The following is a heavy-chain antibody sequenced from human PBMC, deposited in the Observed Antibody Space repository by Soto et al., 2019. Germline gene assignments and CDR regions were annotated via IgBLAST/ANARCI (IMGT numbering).Heavy chain of an antibody. Sequence: KTSETLSLTCTVSGGSISSGGYYWSWIRQHPGKGLEWIGYIYYSGSTYYNPSLKSRVTISVDTSKNQFSLKLSSVTAADTAVYYCARWATPTIFGVVSSFDPWGQGTLVTVS. CDR2: IYYSGST. V-gene: IGHV4-31*03. J-gene: IGHJ5*02. D-gene: IGHD3-3*01. CDR3: ARWATPTIFGVVSSFDP. CDR1: GGSISSGGYY.